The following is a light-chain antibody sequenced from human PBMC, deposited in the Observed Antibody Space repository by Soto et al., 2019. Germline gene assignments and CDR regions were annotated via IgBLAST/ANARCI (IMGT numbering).Light chain of an antibody. CDR1: QSVSSY. J-gene: IGKJ4*01. Sequence: EIVLTQSPATLSLSPGERATLSCRASQSVSSYLAWYQQKPGQAPRLLIYDASNRAPGIPARFSGSGSGTDFTLTISSLEPEDFAVYYCQQRSNLTFGGGTKVEIK. CDR3: QQRSNLT. CDR2: DAS. V-gene: IGKV3-11*01.